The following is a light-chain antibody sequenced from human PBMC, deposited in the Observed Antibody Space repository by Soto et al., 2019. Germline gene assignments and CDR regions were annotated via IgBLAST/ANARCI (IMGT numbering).Light chain of an antibody. CDR3: QQYSGFSTWT. J-gene: IGKJ1*01. CDR1: QSISSW. V-gene: IGKV1-5*01. CDR2: DAS. Sequence: DIQMTQSPSTLSASLGDRVTITCRASQSISSWLAWYQQKPGKAPKLLIYDASSLESGVPSRFSGSESGTEFTLTISSLQPDDFATYYCQQYSGFSTWTFGQGTKVDI.